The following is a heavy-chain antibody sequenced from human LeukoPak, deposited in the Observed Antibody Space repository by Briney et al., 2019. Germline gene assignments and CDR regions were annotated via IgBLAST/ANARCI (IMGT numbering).Heavy chain of an antibody. CDR1: GYTFTAYY. V-gene: IGHV1-2*02. CDR3: ARADSGSFDAFDI. CDR2: INPNSGAT. J-gene: IGHJ3*02. Sequence: ASVKVSCKAFGYTFTAYYMYWVRQAPGQGLEWLGYINPNSGATKFAQKFQGRVTMTRDTSISTAYMELSRLRSDDTAVYYCARADSGSFDAFDIWGQGTMVTVSS. D-gene: IGHD1-26*01.